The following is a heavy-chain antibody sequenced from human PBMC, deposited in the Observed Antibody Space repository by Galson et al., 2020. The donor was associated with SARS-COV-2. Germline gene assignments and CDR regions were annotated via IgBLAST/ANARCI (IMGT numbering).Heavy chain of an antibody. CDR2: IYYSGST. D-gene: IGHD4-17*01. CDR1: GDSISSHY. V-gene: IGHV4-59*11. Sequence: SETLSLTCTVSGDSISSHYWSWIRQPPGKGLEWTGEIYYSGSTKYNPSLRSRVTILVDTSKNQFSLKLSSVTAADTAVYYCARDLSVTTGYSFDYWGQGTLVTVSS. J-gene: IGHJ4*02. CDR3: ARDLSVTTGYSFDY.